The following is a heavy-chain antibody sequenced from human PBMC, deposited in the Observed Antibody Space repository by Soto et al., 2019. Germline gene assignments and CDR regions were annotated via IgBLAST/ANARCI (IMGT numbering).Heavy chain of an antibody. CDR1: GFTFSSYG. CDR2: ISYDGSNK. V-gene: IGHV3-30*18. CDR3: AKLISSDAFDI. J-gene: IGHJ3*02. Sequence: QVQLVESGGGMVQPGRSLRLSCAASGFTFSSYGMHWVRQAPGKGLEWVAVISYDGSNKYYADSVKGRFTISRDNSKNTLYLQMNSLRAEDTAVYYCAKLISSDAFDIWGQGTMVTVSS. D-gene: IGHD6-6*01.